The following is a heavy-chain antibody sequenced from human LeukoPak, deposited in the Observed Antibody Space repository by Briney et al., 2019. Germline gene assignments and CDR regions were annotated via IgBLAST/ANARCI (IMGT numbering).Heavy chain of an antibody. V-gene: IGHV1-46*01. J-gene: IGHJ4*02. D-gene: IGHD2-2*01. CDR3: ARASLDLRLGY. CDR2: INPSGGST. CDR1: GYTFTSYY. Sequence: GASVKVPCKASGYTFTSYYMHWVRQAPGQGLEWMGIINPSGGSTSYAQKFQGRVTMTRDTSTSTVYMELSSLRSEDTAVYYCARASLDLRLGYWGQGTLVTVSS.